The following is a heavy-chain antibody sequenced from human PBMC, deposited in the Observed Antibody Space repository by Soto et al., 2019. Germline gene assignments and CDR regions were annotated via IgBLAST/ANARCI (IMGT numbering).Heavy chain of an antibody. V-gene: IGHV3-9*01. CDR2: ISWNSGSI. CDR3: AKDRGSGSYAANYYYYGMDV. D-gene: IGHD3-10*01. CDR1: EFTFSNYA. Sequence: GGSLRLSCAASEFTFSNYAMSWVRQAPGKGLEWVSGISWNSGSIGYADSVKGRFTISRDNAKTSLYLQMNSLRAEDTALYYCAKDRGSGSYAANYYYYGMDVWGQGTTVTVS. J-gene: IGHJ6*02.